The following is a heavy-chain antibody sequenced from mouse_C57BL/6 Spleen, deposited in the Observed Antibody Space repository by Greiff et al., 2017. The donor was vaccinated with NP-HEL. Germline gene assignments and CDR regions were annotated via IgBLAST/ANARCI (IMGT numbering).Heavy chain of an antibody. CDR3: ARKSIEDYAMDY. CDR2: IYPGDGDT. D-gene: IGHD2-3*01. Sequence: VQLQQSGPELVKPGASVKISCKASGYAFSSSWMNWVKQRPGKGLEWIGRIYPGDGDTNYNGKFKGKATLTADKSSSTAYMQLSSLTSEDSAVYFCARKSIEDYAMDYWGQGTSVTVSS. V-gene: IGHV1-82*01. J-gene: IGHJ4*01. CDR1: GYAFSSSW.